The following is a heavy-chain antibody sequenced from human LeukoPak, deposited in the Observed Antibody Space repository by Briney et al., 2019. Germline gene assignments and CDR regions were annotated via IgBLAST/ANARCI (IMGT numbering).Heavy chain of an antibody. CDR1: GFTFSNAW. D-gene: IGHD4-11*01. J-gene: IGHJ4*02. Sequence: KPGGSLRLSCAASGFTFSNAWMTWVRQAPGKGLEWVGRIKRKTDGGTTDYAAPVKGRFTVSRDDSKNTLYLQMNSLKTEDTAVSYCTTAPRDSNFGYWGQGTLVTVSS. CDR2: IKRKTDGGTT. CDR3: TTAPRDSNFGY. V-gene: IGHV3-15*01.